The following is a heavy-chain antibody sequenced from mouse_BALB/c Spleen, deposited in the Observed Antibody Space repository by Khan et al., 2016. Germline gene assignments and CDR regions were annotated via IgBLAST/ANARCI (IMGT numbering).Heavy chain of an antibody. Sequence: QVQLQQSGAELVKPGASVKLSCKTSGYTFTSYWIQWVKQRPGQGLGWIGEIFPGTGTTYYNEKFKGKATLTIDTSSSTAYMQLSSLTSEDSAVYFFARAMKTPWFAYWGQGTLVTVSA. CDR1: GYTFTSYW. D-gene: IGHD2-3*01. V-gene: IGHV1S132*01. CDR3: ARAMKTPWFAY. CDR2: IFPGTGTT. J-gene: IGHJ3*01.